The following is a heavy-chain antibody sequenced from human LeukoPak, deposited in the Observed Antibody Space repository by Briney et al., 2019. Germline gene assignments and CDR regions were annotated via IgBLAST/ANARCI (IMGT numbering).Heavy chain of an antibody. V-gene: IGHV3-21*01. CDR1: GFTFSSYS. Sequence: PGGSLRLSCAASGFTFSSYSMNWVRQAPGKGLEWVSSISSSSSYIYYADSVKGRFTISRDNAKNSLYLQMNSLRAEDTAVYYCARDVRSYYYDSSGYYYYFDYWGQGTLVTVSS. CDR2: ISSSSSYI. D-gene: IGHD3-22*01. J-gene: IGHJ4*02. CDR3: ARDVRSYYYDSSGYYYYFDY.